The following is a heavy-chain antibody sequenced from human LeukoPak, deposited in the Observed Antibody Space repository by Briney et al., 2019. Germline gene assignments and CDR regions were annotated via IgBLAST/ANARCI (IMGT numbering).Heavy chain of an antibody. Sequence: GSLRLSCAASGFTFSSYGMHWVRQAPGKGLEWVAVISYDGSNKYYADSVKGRFTISRDNSKNTLYLQMNSLRAEDTAVYYCAKDHAPSSGWSFDYWGQGTLVTVSS. CDR3: AKDHAPSSGWSFDY. CDR2: ISYDGSNK. D-gene: IGHD6-19*01. J-gene: IGHJ4*02. CDR1: GFTFSSYG. V-gene: IGHV3-30*18.